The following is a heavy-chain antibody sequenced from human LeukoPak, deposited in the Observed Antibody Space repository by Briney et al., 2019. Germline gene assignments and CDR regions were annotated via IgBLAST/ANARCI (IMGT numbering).Heavy chain of an antibody. CDR3: AKWGAQSGSYRVVDS. V-gene: IGHV3-23*01. J-gene: IGHJ4*02. Sequence: GGSLRLSCAASGIIFRSYAMSWVRQARGKGLEWVSAINGDGSSTYYADSVKGRFTISRDNSNNTLFLQMNSLRVEDTAVYYCAKWGAQSGSYRVVDSWGRGTLVTVSS. CDR1: GIIFRSYA. D-gene: IGHD3-10*01. CDR2: INGDGSST.